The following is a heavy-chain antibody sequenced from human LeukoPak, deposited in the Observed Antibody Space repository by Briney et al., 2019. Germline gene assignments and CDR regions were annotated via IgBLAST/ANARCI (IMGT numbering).Heavy chain of an antibody. Sequence: GGSLRLSCAASGFTFDDYAMHWARQAPGKGLEWVSGISWNSGSIGYADSVKGRFTISRDNAKNSLYLQMNSLRAEDTALYYCAKDLTAAGMEGMDVWGQGTTVTVSS. CDR2: ISWNSGSI. CDR3: AKDLTAAGMEGMDV. V-gene: IGHV3-9*01. D-gene: IGHD6-13*01. J-gene: IGHJ6*02. CDR1: GFTFDDYA.